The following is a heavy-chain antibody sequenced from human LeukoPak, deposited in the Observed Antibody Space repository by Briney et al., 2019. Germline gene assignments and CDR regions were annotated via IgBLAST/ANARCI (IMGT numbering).Heavy chain of an antibody. CDR3: AREYCRSTSCFDYFDY. J-gene: IGHJ4*02. D-gene: IGHD2-2*01. CDR1: GYTFTGYY. Sequence: ASVKVSCKASGYTFTGYYMHWVRQAPGRGLEWMGWINPNSGGTNYAQKFQGWVTMTRDTSISTAYMELSRLRSDDTAVYYCAREYCRSTSCFDYFDYWGQGTLVTVSS. V-gene: IGHV1-2*04. CDR2: INPNSGGT.